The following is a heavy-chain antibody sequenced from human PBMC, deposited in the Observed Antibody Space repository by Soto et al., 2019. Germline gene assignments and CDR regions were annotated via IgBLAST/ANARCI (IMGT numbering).Heavy chain of an antibody. CDR2: IIPIFGTA. V-gene: IGHV1-69*13. CDR3: ARSYYYDSSGYTKYYFDY. D-gene: IGHD3-22*01. Sequence: SVKVSCKASGGTFSSYAISWVRQAPGQGLEWMGGIIPIFGTANYAQKFQGRVTITADESTSTAYMELSSLRSEDTAVYYCARSYYYDSSGYTKYYFDYWGQGTLVTVSS. J-gene: IGHJ4*02. CDR1: GGTFSSYA.